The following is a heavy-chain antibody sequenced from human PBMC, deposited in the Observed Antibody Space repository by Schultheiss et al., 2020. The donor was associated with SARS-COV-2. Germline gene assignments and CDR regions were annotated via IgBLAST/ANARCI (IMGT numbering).Heavy chain of an antibody. CDR2: IYNNVGT. V-gene: IGHV4-61*01. CDR3: ARDQTIFAHLWFDP. D-gene: IGHD3-3*01. CDR1: GGSVNSGNSY. J-gene: IGHJ5*02. Sequence: SETLSLTCTVSGGSVNSGNSYWSWIRQPPGKGLEWIGYIYNNVGTYYNPSLKSRVTISVDTSKNQFSLKLSSVTASDTAVYYCARDQTIFAHLWFDPWGQGTLVTVSS.